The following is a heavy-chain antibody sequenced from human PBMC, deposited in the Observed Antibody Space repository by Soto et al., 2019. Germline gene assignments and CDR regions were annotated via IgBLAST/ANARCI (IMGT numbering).Heavy chain of an antibody. V-gene: IGHV4-59*08. J-gene: IGHJ6*04. CDR3: ARQGDGSKGVMDV. D-gene: IGHD3-10*01. CDR1: GGSISSYY. CDR2: IYYSGST. Sequence: ETLSLTCTVSGGSISSYYWSWIRQPPGKGLEWIGYIYYSGSTNYNPSLKSRVTISVDTSKNQFSLKLSSVTAADTAVYYCARQGDGSKGVMDVWGKGTTVTVSS.